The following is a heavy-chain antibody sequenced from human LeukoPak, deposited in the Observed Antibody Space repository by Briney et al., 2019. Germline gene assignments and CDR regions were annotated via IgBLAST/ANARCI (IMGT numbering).Heavy chain of an antibody. D-gene: IGHD3-22*01. CDR2: ISYDGSEK. Sequence: PGRSLRLSCAASGFTFSSYPMHWVRQAPGKGLEWVAVISYDGSEKHYADPVKGRFTISRDNSKNTLYLQMNSLRAEDTAVYYCAREGSSGYYPYWGRGILVTVSS. J-gene: IGHJ4*02. CDR3: AREGSSGYYPY. CDR1: GFTFSSYP. V-gene: IGHV3-30-3*01.